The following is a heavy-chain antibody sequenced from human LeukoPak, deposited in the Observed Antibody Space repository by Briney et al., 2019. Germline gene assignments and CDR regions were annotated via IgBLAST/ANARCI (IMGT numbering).Heavy chain of an antibody. V-gene: IGHV4-34*01. D-gene: IGHD4-17*01. J-gene: IGHJ4*02. CDR3: ARDRDTVTTVGYFDY. CDR2: INHSGST. CDR1: GGSFSGYY. Sequence: SETLSLTCAVYGGSFSGYYWSWIRQPPGKGLEWIGEINHSGSTNYNPSLKSRVTISVDTSKNQFSLKLSSVTAADTAVYYCARDRDTVTTVGYFDYWGQGTLVTVSS.